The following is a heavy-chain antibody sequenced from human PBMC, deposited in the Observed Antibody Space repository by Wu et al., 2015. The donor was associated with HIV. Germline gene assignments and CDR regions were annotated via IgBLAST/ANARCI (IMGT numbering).Heavy chain of an antibody. D-gene: IGHD5-24*01. CDR1: GYTFTEYY. J-gene: IGHJ4*02. CDR2: INSNRGGT. CDR3: ARLQSLHGLYSNADY. V-gene: IGHV1-2*02. Sequence: QVQLLQSGAEVKKPGASVIISCKASGYTFTEYYIYWVRQAPGQGLEWMGWINSNRGGTKYAQKFQGRVTMTRDTAVNTAYMELASLTSDDTAVYYCARLQSLHGLYSNADYWGRGNAGHRLL.